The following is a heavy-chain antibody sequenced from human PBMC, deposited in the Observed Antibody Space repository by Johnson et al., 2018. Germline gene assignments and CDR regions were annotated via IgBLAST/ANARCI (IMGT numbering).Heavy chain of an antibody. CDR2: INSDGSTT. D-gene: IGHD5-18*01. Sequence: VQLQESGGGLVQPGGSLRLSCAASGFTFSSYWMHWVRQAPGKGLVWVSRINSDGSTTNYADFVKGRFTISRDNAKNTLYLQINSLRAEDTAVYYCANDGFSYGYPFDSWGQGTMVIVSS. J-gene: IGHJ3*02. CDR3: ANDGFSYGYPFDS. V-gene: IGHV3-74*01. CDR1: GFTFSSYW.